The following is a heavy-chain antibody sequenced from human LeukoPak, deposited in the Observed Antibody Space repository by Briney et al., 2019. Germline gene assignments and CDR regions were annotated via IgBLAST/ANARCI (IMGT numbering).Heavy chain of an antibody. J-gene: IGHJ4*02. Sequence: GGSLRLSCAASGFIFSYYGMNWVRQAPGKGLEWVSVIYSGGSTYYADSVKGRFTISRDNSKNTLYLQMNSLRAEDTAVYYCAGGAVPGFLDYWGQGTLVTVSS. CDR3: AGGAVPGFLDY. CDR1: GFIFSYYG. V-gene: IGHV3-53*01. CDR2: IYSGGST. D-gene: IGHD1-26*01.